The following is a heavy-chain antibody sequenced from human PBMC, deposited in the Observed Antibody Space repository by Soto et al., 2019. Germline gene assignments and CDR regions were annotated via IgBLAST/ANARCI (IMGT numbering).Heavy chain of an antibody. D-gene: IGHD3-10*01. V-gene: IGHV4-59*12. CDR2: IYSSGST. J-gene: IGHJ5*02. CDR1: GGSISSYY. Sequence: PSETLSLTCTVSGGSISSYYWSWIRQPPGKGLEWIGYIYSSGSTNYNPSLKSRVTISVDTSKNQFSLKLSSATAADTAVYYCARRYMVRGVASWFDPWGQGTLVTVSS. CDR3: ARRYMVRGVASWFDP.